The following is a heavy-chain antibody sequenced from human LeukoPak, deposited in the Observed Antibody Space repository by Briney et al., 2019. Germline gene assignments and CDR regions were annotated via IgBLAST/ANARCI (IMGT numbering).Heavy chain of an antibody. Sequence: PSETLSLTCTVSGGSISSSSYYWGWIRQPPGKGLEWIGSIYYSGSTYYNPSLKSRVTISVDTSKNQFSLKLSSVTAADTAVYYCARRGATRDYFDYWGQGTLVTVSS. D-gene: IGHD1-26*01. CDR1: GGSISSSSYY. V-gene: IGHV4-39*01. J-gene: IGHJ4*02. CDR3: ARRGATRDYFDY. CDR2: IYYSGST.